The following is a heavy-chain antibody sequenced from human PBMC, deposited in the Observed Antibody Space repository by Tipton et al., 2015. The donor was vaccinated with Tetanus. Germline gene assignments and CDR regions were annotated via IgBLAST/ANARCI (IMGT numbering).Heavy chain of an antibody. D-gene: IGHD5-18*01. Sequence: LRLSCAASGFTFSSYSMNWVRQAPGKGLEWVSYISSSSSTIYYADSVKGRFTISRDNAKNTLYLQMSSLRAEDTAVYYCAKNRIQLWGINEHWGQGTLVTVSS. CDR2: ISSSSSTI. CDR3: AKNRIQLWGINEH. CDR1: GFTFSSYS. J-gene: IGHJ4*02. V-gene: IGHV3-48*01.